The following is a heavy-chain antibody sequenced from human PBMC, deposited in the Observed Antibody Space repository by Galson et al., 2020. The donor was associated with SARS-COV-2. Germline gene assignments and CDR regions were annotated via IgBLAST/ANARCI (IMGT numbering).Heavy chain of an antibody. CDR2: VWSDGSRR. D-gene: IGHD3-3*01. Sequence: GGSLRLSCVASGLSLNKFGMHWVRQAPGKGLEWVGFVWSDGSRRHYADSVKGRFTISRDNSKDTLYLHMSDLRVEDTAIDYCAKVLDFGVIYGMDVWGQGTTVTVAS. V-gene: IGHV3-30*02. CDR3: AKVLDFGVIYGMDV. J-gene: IGHJ6*02. CDR1: GLSLNKFG.